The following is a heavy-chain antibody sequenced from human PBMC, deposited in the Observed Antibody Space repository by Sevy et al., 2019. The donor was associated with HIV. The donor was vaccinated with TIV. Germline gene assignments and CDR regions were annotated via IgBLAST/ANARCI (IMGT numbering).Heavy chain of an antibody. V-gene: IGHV3-33*08. J-gene: IGHJ6*02. CDR3: ARDRLGITISAEWGGGMDV. CDR1: GFTFSYAW. CDR2: IRYDGSNK. D-gene: IGHD3-3*01. Sequence: GGSLRLSCAASGFTFSYAWMSWVRQAPGKGLEWVAVIRYDGSNKYYADSVKGRFTISRDNSKNTLYLQMNSLRAEDTAVYYCARDRLGITISAEWGGGMDVWGQGTTVTVSS.